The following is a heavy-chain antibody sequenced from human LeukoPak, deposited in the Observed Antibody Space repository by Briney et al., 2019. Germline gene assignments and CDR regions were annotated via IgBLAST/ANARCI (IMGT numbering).Heavy chain of an antibody. CDR1: GGSISSGDYY. CDR3: ARGRFLEWSTRASYFDY. D-gene: IGHD3-3*01. CDR2: IYYSGST. V-gene: IGHV4-30-4*08. J-gene: IGHJ4*02. Sequence: PSETLSLTCTVSGGSISSGDYYWSWIRQPPGKGLEWIGYIYYSGSTYYNPSLKSRVTISVDTSKNQFSLKLSSVTAADTAVYYCARGRFLEWSTRASYFDYWSQGTLVTVSS.